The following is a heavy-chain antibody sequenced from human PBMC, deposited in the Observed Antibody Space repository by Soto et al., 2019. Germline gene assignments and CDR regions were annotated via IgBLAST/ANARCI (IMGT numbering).Heavy chain of an antibody. D-gene: IGHD3-10*01. J-gene: IGHJ6*02. CDR1: GFTFSNAW. CDR3: TTGMVRDNYYGMDV. Sequence: EVQLVESGGGLVKPGGPLRLSCAASGFTFSNAWMSWVRQAPGKGLEWVGRIKSKTDGGTTDYAAPVKGRFTISRDDSKNTLYLQMNSLKTEDTAVYYCTTGMVRDNYYGMDVWGQGTTVTVSS. V-gene: IGHV3-15*01. CDR2: IKSKTDGGTT.